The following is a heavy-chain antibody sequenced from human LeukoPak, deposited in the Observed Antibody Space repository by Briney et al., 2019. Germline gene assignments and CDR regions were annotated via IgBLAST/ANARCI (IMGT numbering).Heavy chain of an antibody. CDR3: AKDERNWNYNLASQTYD. D-gene: IGHD1-7*01. CDR2: IRYDGSNK. CDR1: GFTFSDYY. J-gene: IGHJ4*02. Sequence: GGSLRLSCAASGFTFSDYYMSWIRQAPGKGLEWVAFIRYDGSNKYYADSVKGRFTISRDNSKNTLYLQMNSLRAEDTAVYYCAKDERNWNYNLASQTYDWGQGTLVTVSS. V-gene: IGHV3-30*02.